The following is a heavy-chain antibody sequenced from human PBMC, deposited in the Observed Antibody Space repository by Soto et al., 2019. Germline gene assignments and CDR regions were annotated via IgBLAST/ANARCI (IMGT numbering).Heavy chain of an antibody. CDR3: ARVVAGYCSGGSCYSPHDYYYGMDV. CDR1: GYTFTSYG. Sequence: ASVKVSCKASGYTFTSYGISWVRQAPGQGLEWMGWISAYNGNTNYAQKLQGRVTMTTDTSTSTAYMELRSLRSDDTAVYYCARVVAGYCSGGSCYSPHDYYYGMDVWGQRTTVTVSS. J-gene: IGHJ6*02. V-gene: IGHV1-18*04. D-gene: IGHD2-15*01. CDR2: ISAYNGNT.